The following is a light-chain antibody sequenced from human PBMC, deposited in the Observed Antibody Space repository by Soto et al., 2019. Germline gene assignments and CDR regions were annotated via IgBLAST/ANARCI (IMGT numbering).Light chain of an antibody. Sequence: QSALKQPASVSGSPGQCITIPCTGTSSDVGSYDLVSWYQQHPGKAPQLMIYEGSKRPSGVSNRFSGSKSGNTASLTISGFQAEDEADYYCCSYAGGSTFYVFGSGTKVTVL. CDR2: EGS. V-gene: IGLV2-23*03. CDR1: SSDVGSYDL. J-gene: IGLJ1*01. CDR3: CSYAGGSTFYV.